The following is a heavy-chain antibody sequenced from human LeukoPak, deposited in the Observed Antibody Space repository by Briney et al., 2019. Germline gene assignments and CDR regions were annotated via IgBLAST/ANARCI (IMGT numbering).Heavy chain of an antibody. CDR2: IRYDGSNK. J-gene: IGHJ6*03. CDR1: GFTFSSYG. CDR3: ARQGYCSGGSCYPTGYYYYYYYMDV. Sequence: PGGSLRLSCAASGFTFSSYGMHWVRQAPGKGLEWVAFIRYDGSNKYYADSVKGRFTISRDNSKNTLYLQMNSLRAEDTAVYYCARQGYCSGGSCYPTGYYYYYYYMDVWGKGTTVTVSS. D-gene: IGHD2-15*01. V-gene: IGHV3-30*02.